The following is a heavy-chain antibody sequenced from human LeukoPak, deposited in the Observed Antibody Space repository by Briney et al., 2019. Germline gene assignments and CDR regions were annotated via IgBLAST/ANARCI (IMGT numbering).Heavy chain of an antibody. CDR2: VSGSGSNT. Sequence: PGGSLRLSCAASGFTFSSCAMNWVRQAPGKGLEWISTVSGSGSNTYYSDSVEGRFTISRDNFKNTLYLQMNSLRAEDTATYYCVKDQNGCNKPGKYWGQGTLVTVSS. CDR1: GFTFSSCA. V-gene: IGHV3-23*01. CDR3: VKDQNGCNKPGKY. D-gene: IGHD5-24*01. J-gene: IGHJ4*02.